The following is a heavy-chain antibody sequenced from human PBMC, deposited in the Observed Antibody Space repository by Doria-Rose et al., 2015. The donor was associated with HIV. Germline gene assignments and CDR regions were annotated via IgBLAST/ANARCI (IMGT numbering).Heavy chain of an antibody. CDR1: DDSISSGDSF. J-gene: IGHJ4*02. Sequence: QVQLQESGPGLVRPSQTLSLTCTVLDDSISSGDSFWSWIRQPPGKGPEWIGYISSSGTTYYYPSLRGRLTISLDASKNQFSLNLNSVTAADTAVYYCARARNYGFPHFFDFWGQGTLVTVSS. CDR3: ARARNYGFPHFFDF. CDR2: ISSSGTT. V-gene: IGHV4-30-4*01. D-gene: IGHD3-10*01.